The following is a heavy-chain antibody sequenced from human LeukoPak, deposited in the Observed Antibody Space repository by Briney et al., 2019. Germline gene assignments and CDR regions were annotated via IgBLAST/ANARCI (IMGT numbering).Heavy chain of an antibody. D-gene: IGHD3-16*02. V-gene: IGHV4-4*02. J-gene: IGHJ4*02. CDR2: KSHTANT. Sequence: PSETLSLTCAVSGGSVNNSGWWTWVRQPPGKGLEWIGEKSHTANTNHNPSLKSRVTIAVDKSKNQFSLKLNSVTAADTAVYYCARGTYIWGSYRHFDFWGQGMLVTVSS. CDR3: ARGTYIWGSYRHFDF. CDR1: GGSVNNSGW.